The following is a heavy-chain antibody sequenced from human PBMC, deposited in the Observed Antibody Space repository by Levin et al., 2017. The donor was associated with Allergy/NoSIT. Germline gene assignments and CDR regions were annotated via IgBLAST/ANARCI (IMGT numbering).Heavy chain of an antibody. V-gene: IGHV4-34*01. CDR3: ARGTSDYVWGSYRRYHRGTNDY. Sequence: SETLSLTCAVYGGSFSGYYWSWIRQPPGKGLEWIGEINHSGSTNYNPSLKSRVTISVDTSKNQFSLKLSSVTAADTAVYYCARGTSDYVWGSYRRYHRGTNDYWGQGTLVTVSS. D-gene: IGHD3-16*02. CDR1: GGSFSGYY. J-gene: IGHJ4*02. CDR2: INHSGST.